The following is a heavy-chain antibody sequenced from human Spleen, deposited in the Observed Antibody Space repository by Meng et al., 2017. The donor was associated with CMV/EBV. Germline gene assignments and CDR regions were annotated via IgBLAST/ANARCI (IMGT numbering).Heavy chain of an antibody. Sequence: SETLSLTCTVYDESFNGYYWSWIRQPPGKGLEWIGEINHSGSTNYNPSPKSRVTISVDTSKNQFSLKLSSVTAADTAVYYCARGRYIAAAEHNWFDPWGQGTLVTVSS. CDR3: ARGRYIAAAEHNWFDP. J-gene: IGHJ5*02. V-gene: IGHV4-34*01. CDR2: INHSGST. D-gene: IGHD6-13*01. CDR1: DESFNGYY.